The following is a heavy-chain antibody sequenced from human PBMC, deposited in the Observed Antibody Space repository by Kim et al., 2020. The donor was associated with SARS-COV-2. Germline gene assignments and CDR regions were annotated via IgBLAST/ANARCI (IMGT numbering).Heavy chain of an antibody. D-gene: IGHD3-3*01. CDR1: GFTFSAYD. CDR3: VRDRWRGAFDI. J-gene: IGHJ3*02. Sequence: GGSLRLSCATSGFTFSAYDMNWVRLPPGKGLEWLSFITKNSATIYYADSVKGRFTISRDNAKNSLYLQMNSLRDEDTGVYYCVRDRWRGAFDIWGQGTMVTVSS. CDR2: ITKNSATI. V-gene: IGHV3-48*02.